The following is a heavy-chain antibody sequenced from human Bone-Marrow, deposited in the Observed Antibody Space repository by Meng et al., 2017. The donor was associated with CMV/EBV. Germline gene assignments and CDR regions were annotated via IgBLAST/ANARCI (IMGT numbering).Heavy chain of an antibody. CDR1: GFTFSSYS. Sequence: GETLKISCAASGFTFSSYSMNWVRQAPGKGLEWVSSISSSSSYIYYADSVKGRFTISRDNSKNTLYLQMNSLRAEDTAVYYCAKASTDTAMGDYWGQGTLVTVSS. CDR3: AKASTDTAMGDY. V-gene: IGHV3-21*04. CDR2: ISSSSSYI. J-gene: IGHJ4*02. D-gene: IGHD5-18*01.